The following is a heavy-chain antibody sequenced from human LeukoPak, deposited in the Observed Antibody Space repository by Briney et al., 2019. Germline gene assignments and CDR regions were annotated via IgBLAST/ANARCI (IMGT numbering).Heavy chain of an antibody. CDR3: ARAGRKSRGIDIVRKKETGYYYYMDV. CDR1: GFTFSSYS. V-gene: IGHV3-21*01. D-gene: IGHD2-15*01. CDR2: ISSRSSDI. Sequence: PGGSLRLSCAASGFTFSSYSMNWVRQAPGKGLEWVSSISSRSSDIYYVDSVKGRFTISRDNVKNSLYLQMNSLRAEDTAVYYCARAGRKSRGIDIVRKKETGYYYYMDVWGKGTTVTVSS. J-gene: IGHJ6*03.